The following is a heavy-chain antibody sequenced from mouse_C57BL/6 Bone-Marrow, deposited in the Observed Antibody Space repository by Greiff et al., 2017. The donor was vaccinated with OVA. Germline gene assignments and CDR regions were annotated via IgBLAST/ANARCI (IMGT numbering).Heavy chain of an antibody. V-gene: IGHV1-64*01. J-gene: IGHJ2*01. CDR1: GYTFTSYW. Sequence: QVQLQQPGAELVKPGASVKLSCKASGYTFTSYWMHWVKQRPGQGLEWIGMIHPNSGSTNYNEKFKSKATLTVDKSSSTAYMQLSSLTSADSAVYYCAREGEGFYDYEGDYWGQGTTLTVSS. CDR3: AREGEGFYDYEGDY. D-gene: IGHD2-4*01. CDR2: IHPNSGST.